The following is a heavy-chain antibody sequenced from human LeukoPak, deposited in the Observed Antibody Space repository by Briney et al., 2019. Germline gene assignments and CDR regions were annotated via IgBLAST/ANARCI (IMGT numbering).Heavy chain of an antibody. V-gene: IGHV1-69*04. CDR2: IIPILGIA. CDR3: ARGRVLGVRGVTRYYFDY. Sequence: ASVKVSCKASGGTFSSYAISWVRQAPGQGLEWMGRIIPILGIANYAQRFQGRVTITADKSTSTAYMELSSLRSEDTAVYYCARGRVLGVRGVTRYYFDYWGQGTLVTVSS. CDR1: GGTFSSYA. J-gene: IGHJ4*02. D-gene: IGHD3-10*01.